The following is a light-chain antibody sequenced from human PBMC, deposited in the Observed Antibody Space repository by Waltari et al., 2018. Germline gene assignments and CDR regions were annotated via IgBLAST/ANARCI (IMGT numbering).Light chain of an antibody. V-gene: IGLV3-21*02. Sequence: SYVVSQPPSVSVAPGQTARTTCGGNNFESKSVHWYQQKPGQAPVLVVSDDSDRPSGSPERVSGSKSGNTATLTISRVEAGDEADYYGQVWDSSSDHHVFGGGTRLTVL. J-gene: IGLJ3*02. CDR3: QVWDSSSDHHV. CDR2: DDS. CDR1: NFESKS.